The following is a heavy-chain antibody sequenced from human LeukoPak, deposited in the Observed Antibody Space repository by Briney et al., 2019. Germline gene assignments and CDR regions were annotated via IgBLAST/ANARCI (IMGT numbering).Heavy chain of an antibody. Sequence: SETLSLTCTVSGDSIRSYYWSWIRQPPGKGLEWIGYLYYSGSTNYNPSLKSRVTISVDTSKNQFSLKLSSVTAADTAVYYCAREGGPYRPLDYSGQGTLVTVSS. CDR2: LYYSGST. V-gene: IGHV4-59*01. CDR1: GDSIRSYY. J-gene: IGHJ4*02. CDR3: AREGGPYRPLDY.